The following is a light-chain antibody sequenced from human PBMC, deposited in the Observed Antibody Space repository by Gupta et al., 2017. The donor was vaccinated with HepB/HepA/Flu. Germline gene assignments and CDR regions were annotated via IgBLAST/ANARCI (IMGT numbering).Light chain of an antibody. J-gene: IGKJ1*01. CDR2: WAS. CDR3: QQYYSSPPT. Sequence: DIVMTQSPDSLAVPLGERTTINCRSSQSVLHNSNDKNYLAWYQQKPGQPPNLLMYWASTRESGVPYRFTGSGSGTNFTLTITSLQAEDVAVYYCQQYYSSPPTFGQGTRVEIK. V-gene: IGKV4-1*01. CDR1: QSVLHNSNDKNY.